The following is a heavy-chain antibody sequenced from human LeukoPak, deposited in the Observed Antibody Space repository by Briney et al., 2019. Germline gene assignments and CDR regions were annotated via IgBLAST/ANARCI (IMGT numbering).Heavy chain of an antibody. V-gene: IGHV3-49*03. CDR3: TRGGGTFYYDSSGYSTPFDY. Sequence: GGSLRLSCTASGFTFGDYAMSWFRQAPGKGLEWVGFIRSKAYGGTTEYAASVKGRFTISRDDSKSIAYLQMNSLKTEDTAVYYCTRGGGTFYYDSSGYSTPFDYWGQGALVTVSS. CDR2: IRSKAYGGTT. CDR1: GFTFGDYA. J-gene: IGHJ4*02. D-gene: IGHD3-22*01.